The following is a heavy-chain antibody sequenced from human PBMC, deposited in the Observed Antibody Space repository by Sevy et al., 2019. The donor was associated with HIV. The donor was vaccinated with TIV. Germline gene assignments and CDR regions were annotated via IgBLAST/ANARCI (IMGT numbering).Heavy chain of an antibody. CDR3: ARDLGWLLKYFDL. J-gene: IGHJ2*01. V-gene: IGHV3-7*01. CDR1: GFTFSSYC. Sequence: GGSLRLSCAASGFTFSSYCMSWVRQVPGKGLEWVANIKQDGTEKYYVHSVKGRFTISRDNAKNSLFLQMNSLRAEDTAVYYCARDLGWLLKYFDLWGRGTLVTVSS. CDR2: IKQDGTEK. D-gene: IGHD5-12*01.